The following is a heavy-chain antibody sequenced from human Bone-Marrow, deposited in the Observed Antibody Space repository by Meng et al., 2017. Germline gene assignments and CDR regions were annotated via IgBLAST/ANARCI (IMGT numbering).Heavy chain of an antibody. D-gene: IGHD3-16*01. CDR2: ISGGADST. V-gene: IGHV3-23*01. Sequence: GGSLRLSCTASGFTFSSHAMSWVRQAPGKGLEWVSAISGGADSTSYADSVKGRFTISRDNSKNTVYLQMNTLRDEDTAVYYCGRDLGGIFAYWGQGTLVTVSS. CDR1: GFTFSSHA. CDR3: GRDLGGIFAY. J-gene: IGHJ4*02.